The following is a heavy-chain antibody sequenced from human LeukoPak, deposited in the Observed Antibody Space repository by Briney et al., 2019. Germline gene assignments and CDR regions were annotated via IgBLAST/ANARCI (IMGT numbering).Heavy chain of an antibody. CDR3: ARHVRGIDY. J-gene: IGHJ4*02. V-gene: IGHV4-59*08. D-gene: IGHD3-10*01. Sequence: SETLSLTCTVSGGSISSYYWSWIRHPPGKGLKWIGYIYYSGSTNYNPSLKSRVTISVDTSKNQFSLKLSSVTAADTAVYYCARHVRGIDYWGQGTLVTVSS. CDR2: IYYSGST. CDR1: GGSISSYY.